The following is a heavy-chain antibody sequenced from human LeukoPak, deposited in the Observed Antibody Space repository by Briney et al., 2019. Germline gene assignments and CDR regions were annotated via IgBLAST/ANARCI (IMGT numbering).Heavy chain of an antibody. CDR2: IYNGGRT. CDR3: ARGTSTAYFQLYFAS. J-gene: IGHJ4*02. Sequence: GGSLRVSCAASEFPVSSNYMTWVRQAPGKGLEWVSVIYNGGRTYYADSVKGRFTISRDDSKNTLYLQMNSLRGEDTAVYYCARGTSTAYFQLYFASWGQGTLVTVSS. CDR1: EFPVSSNY. D-gene: IGHD3-9*01. V-gene: IGHV3-53*01.